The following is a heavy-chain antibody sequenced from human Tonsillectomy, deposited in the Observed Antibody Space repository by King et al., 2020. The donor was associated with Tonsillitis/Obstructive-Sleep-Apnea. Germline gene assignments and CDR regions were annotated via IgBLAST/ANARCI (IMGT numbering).Heavy chain of an antibody. Sequence: VQLVESGGGLVQPGGSLRLSCAASGFTFSSYEMHWVRQATGKGLEWVSAIGTAGDPYYPGSVKGRFTISRENAKNSLYLQMNSLRAGDTAVYYCAKGSGIVGDRFDYWGQGTLVTVSS. CDR1: GFTFSSYE. D-gene: IGHD1-26*01. J-gene: IGHJ4*02. CDR3: AKGSGIVGDRFDY. V-gene: IGHV3-13*05. CDR2: IGTAGDP.